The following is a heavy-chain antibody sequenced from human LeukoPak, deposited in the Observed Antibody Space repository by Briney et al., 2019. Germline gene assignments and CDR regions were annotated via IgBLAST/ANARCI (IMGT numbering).Heavy chain of an antibody. J-gene: IGHJ3*02. V-gene: IGHV3-48*01. CDR1: GFTFSSYS. Sequence: GGSLRLSCAASGFTFSSYSMNWVRQAPGKGLEWVSYISSSSSTIYYADSVKGRFTISRDNAKNSLYLQMNSLRAEDTAVYYCARSRYCSGGSCLYAFDIWGQGTMVTVSS. D-gene: IGHD2-15*01. CDR3: ARSRYCSGGSCLYAFDI. CDR2: ISSSSSTI.